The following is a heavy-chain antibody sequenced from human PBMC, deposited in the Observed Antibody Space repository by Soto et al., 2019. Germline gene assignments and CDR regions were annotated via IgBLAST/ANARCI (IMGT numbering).Heavy chain of an antibody. CDR1: GGSISSGDYY. D-gene: IGHD3-10*01. CDR2: ISYRGST. J-gene: IGHJ5*02. V-gene: IGHV4-30-4*01. CDR3: ARVDSEGWFDP. Sequence: QVQLQESGPGLVKPSQTLSLTCTVSGGSISSGDYYWSWIRQPPGKGLEWMGYISYRGSTYYDPPLQSRVTISVDTSKNQFSLKLSTVTAADTAVYYCARVDSEGWFDPWGQGTLVTVSS.